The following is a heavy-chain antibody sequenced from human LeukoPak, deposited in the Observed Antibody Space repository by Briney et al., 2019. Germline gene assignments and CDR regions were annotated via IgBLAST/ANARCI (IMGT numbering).Heavy chain of an antibody. CDR2: ISGNGDSS. V-gene: IGHV3-23*01. CDR1: GLTFSNYA. D-gene: IGHD3-22*01. J-gene: IGHJ4*02. CDR3: AKRDAYDTSGFSPLFDY. Sequence: SGGSLRLSCAASGLTFSNYAMSRVRQAPGKGLGWVSAISGNGDSSYYADSVKGRFTISRDNSKNTLFLQVNSLRAEDTAVYYCAKRDAYDTSGFSPLFDYWGQGTLVTVSS.